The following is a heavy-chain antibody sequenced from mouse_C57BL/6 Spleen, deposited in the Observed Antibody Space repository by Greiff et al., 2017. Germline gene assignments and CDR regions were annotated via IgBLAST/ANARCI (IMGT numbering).Heavy chain of an antibody. Sequence: VKLVESGPGLVAPSQSLSIPCTVSGFSLTSYGVHWVRQPPGKGLEWLVVIWSDGSTTYNSALKSRLSISKDNSKSQVFLKMNSLQTDDTAMYYCARHSSDYDGDWYFDVWGTGTTVTVSS. J-gene: IGHJ1*03. CDR2: IWSDGST. V-gene: IGHV2-6-1*01. CDR3: ARHSSDYDGDWYFDV. CDR1: GFSLTSYG. D-gene: IGHD2-4*01.